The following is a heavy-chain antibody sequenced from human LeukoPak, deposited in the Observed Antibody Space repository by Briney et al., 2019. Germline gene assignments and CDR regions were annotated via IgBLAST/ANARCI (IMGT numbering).Heavy chain of an antibody. CDR3: ARWRGAQSEFVV. CDR1: GFNFGDYA. D-gene: IGHD3-3*01. Sequence: GGSLRLSCAASGFNFGDYAMSWVRQAPGKGLEWVAHIKEGGRGTFYVDSVKGRFTGSRDDARNTVYLQMNSLRAEDTAVYYCARWRGAQSEFVVWGQGTLVTVSS. V-gene: IGHV3-7*01. J-gene: IGHJ4*02. CDR2: IKEGGRGT.